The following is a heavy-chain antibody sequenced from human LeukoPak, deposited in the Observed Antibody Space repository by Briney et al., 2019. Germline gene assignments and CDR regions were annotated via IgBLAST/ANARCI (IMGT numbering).Heavy chain of an antibody. CDR2: INPNSGAT. V-gene: IGHV1-2*02. Sequence: ASVKVSCKASGYTFTGYCLHWVRQAPGQGLEWMGWINPNSGATNYAQKFQGRVTMTRDTSISTAYMELSRLRSDDTVVYYCARSGAYGSGSYLCYWGQGTLVTVSS. CDR1: GYTFTGYC. CDR3: ARSGAYGSGSYLCY. J-gene: IGHJ4*02. D-gene: IGHD3-10*01.